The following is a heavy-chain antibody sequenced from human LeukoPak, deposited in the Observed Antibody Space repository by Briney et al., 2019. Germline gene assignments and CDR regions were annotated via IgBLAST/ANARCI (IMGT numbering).Heavy chain of an antibody. CDR2: ISYDGSNK. CDR3: ARELLWFGEFNTEYDY. V-gene: IGHV3-30-3*01. CDR1: GFTFSSYA. Sequence: GGSLRLSCAASGFTFSSYAMHWVRQAPGKGLEWVAVISYDGSNKYYADSVKGRFTISRDNSKNTLYLQMNSLRAEDTAVYYCARELLWFGEFNTEYDYWGQGTLVTVPS. J-gene: IGHJ4*02. D-gene: IGHD3-10*01.